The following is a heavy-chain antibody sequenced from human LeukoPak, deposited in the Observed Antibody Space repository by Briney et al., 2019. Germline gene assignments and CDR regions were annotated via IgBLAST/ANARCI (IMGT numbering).Heavy chain of an antibody. CDR3: AGEEGYCSGGSCYSAVGY. V-gene: IGHV4-4*07. CDR1: GGSISSYY. Sequence: SETLSLTCTVSGGSISSYYWSWIRQPAGKGLEWIGRIYTSGSTNYNPSLKSRVTMSVDTSKNQFSLKLSSVTAADTAVYYCAGEEGYCSGGSCYSAVGYWGQGTLVTVSS. CDR2: IYTSGST. J-gene: IGHJ4*02. D-gene: IGHD2-15*01.